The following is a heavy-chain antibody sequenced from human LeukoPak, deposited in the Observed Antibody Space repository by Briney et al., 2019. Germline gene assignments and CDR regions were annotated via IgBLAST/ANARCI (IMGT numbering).Heavy chain of an antibody. V-gene: IGHV3-23*01. D-gene: IGHD4-17*01. CDR3: ARDPNGDYIGAFEI. J-gene: IGHJ3*02. CDR2: ISGSGDST. CDR1: GFTFSSYG. Sequence: GGSLRVSCVPSGFTFSSYGMSWVRQAPGKGLEWVSSISGSGDSTYYADSVKGRFTISRDNSKNTLYLQMTSLRVEDTAVYYCARDPNGDYIGAFEIWGQGTMVTVSS.